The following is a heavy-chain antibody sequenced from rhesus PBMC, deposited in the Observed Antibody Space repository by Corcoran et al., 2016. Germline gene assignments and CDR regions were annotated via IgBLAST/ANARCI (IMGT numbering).Heavy chain of an antibody. CDR3: ASLFEAGAC. D-gene: IGHD3-34*01. CDR1: GGSISSNY. Sequence: QLQLQESGPGLVKPSETLSLTCAVSGGSISSNYWSWIRQPPGKGREGIGRISGSCGSTDSNPSRTSRVTISTDTSKNQFSLKLSSVTAADTAVYYCASLFEAGACWGQGVLVTVSS. J-gene: IGHJ4*01. V-gene: IGHV4-173*01. CDR2: ISGSCGST.